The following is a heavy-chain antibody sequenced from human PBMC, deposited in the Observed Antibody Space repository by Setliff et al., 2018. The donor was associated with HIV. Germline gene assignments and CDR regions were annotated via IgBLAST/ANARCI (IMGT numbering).Heavy chain of an antibody. J-gene: IGHJ6*03. CDR3: ARGGGGLWFGKPTYFYMDV. CDR1: GGSFKGYY. V-gene: IGHV4-34*01. CDR2: INHSGSI. Sequence: SETLSLTCAVYGGSFKGYYWIWIRQSPEKSLEWIGEINHSGSINFNPTLMSRLTISIDTSKNQFSLKLNSVTAADTAVYYCARGGGGLWFGKPTYFYMDVWGTGATVTVSS. D-gene: IGHD3-10*01.